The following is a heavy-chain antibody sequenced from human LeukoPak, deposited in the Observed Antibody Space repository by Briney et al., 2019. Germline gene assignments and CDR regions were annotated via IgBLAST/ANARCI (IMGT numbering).Heavy chain of an antibody. CDR1: GFTFSSYA. D-gene: IGHD3-3*01. Sequence: GGSLRLSCAASGFTFSSYAMSWVRQAPGKGLEWVSAISGSGGSTYYADSVKGRFTISRDNSKNTLFLHMNSLRAEDTAVYYCAKEGYYDFWSGTGFDPWGQGTLVTVSS. CDR3: AKEGYYDFWSGTGFDP. CDR2: ISGSGGST. J-gene: IGHJ5*02. V-gene: IGHV3-23*01.